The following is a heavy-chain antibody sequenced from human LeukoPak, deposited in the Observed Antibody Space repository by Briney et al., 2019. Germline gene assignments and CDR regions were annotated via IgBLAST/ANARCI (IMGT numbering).Heavy chain of an antibody. CDR2: IYSGGST. CDR3: ARPPIFGVVIEDY. J-gene: IGHJ4*02. CDR1: GFTFSSYA. V-gene: IGHV3-53*01. D-gene: IGHD3-3*01. Sequence: QPGGSLRLSCATSGFTFSSYAMSWVRQAPGKGLEWVSVIYSGGSTFFADSVKGRFTISRDNSQNTLYLQMNSLRAEDSAVYYCARPPIFGVVIEDYWGQGTLVTVSS.